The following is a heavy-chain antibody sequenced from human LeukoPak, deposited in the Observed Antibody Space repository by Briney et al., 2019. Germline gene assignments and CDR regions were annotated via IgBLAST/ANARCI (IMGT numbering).Heavy chain of an antibody. CDR2: IRSDGSDE. Sequence: GGPLRLSCVASGFTFRNYDMHWVRQTPDRGLEWVAFIRSDGSDEEYADSVKGRFTISRDNSKNTLYLQMNNLGGEDRALYYCAKRKYDDNWIYAMGVWDKGTTVIVS. D-gene: IGHD1-1*01. CDR3: AKRKYDDNWIYAMGV. V-gene: IGHV3-30*02. J-gene: IGHJ6*04. CDR1: GFTFRNYD.